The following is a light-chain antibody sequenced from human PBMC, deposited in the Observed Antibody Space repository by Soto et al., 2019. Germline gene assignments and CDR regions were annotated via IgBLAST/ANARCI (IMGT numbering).Light chain of an antibody. CDR1: SSDIGSNNY. V-gene: IGLV2-14*01. J-gene: IGLJ3*02. CDR3: SSYTTTTRL. CDR2: EVS. Sequence: QSALTQPASVSGSPGQSITISCTGTSSDIGSNNYVSWFQQRPGKAPTLIIYEVSNRPSGVSTHFSGSKSGNTASLTISGLLPAAEAAYYCSSYTTTTRLFGGGTKVTVL.